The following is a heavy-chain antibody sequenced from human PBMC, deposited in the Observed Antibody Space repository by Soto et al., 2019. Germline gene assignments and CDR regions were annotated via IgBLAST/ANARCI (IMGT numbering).Heavy chain of an antibody. V-gene: IGHV1-2*04. CDR1: GYTFTGYY. J-gene: IGHJ4*02. Sequence: ASVKVSCTASGYTFTGYYMHWVRQAPGQGLEWMGWINPNSGGTNYAQKFQGWVTMTRDTSISTAYMELSRLRSDDTAVYYCARVTYYYGSGPTLYYFDYWGQGTLVTVSS. CDR2: INPNSGGT. CDR3: ARVTYYYGSGPTLYYFDY. D-gene: IGHD3-10*01.